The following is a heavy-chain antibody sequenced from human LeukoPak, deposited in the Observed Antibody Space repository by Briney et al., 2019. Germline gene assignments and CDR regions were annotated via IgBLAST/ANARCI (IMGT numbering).Heavy chain of an antibody. CDR1: GGSFSGYY. Sequence: PSEALSLTCAVYGGSFSGYYWSWIRQPPGKGLEWIGEINHSGGTNYNPSLKSRVTISVDTSKNQFSLKLSSVTAADTAVYYCAREQWLVPFFDYWGQGTLVTVSS. J-gene: IGHJ4*02. CDR3: AREQWLVPFFDY. CDR2: INHSGGT. D-gene: IGHD6-19*01. V-gene: IGHV4-34*01.